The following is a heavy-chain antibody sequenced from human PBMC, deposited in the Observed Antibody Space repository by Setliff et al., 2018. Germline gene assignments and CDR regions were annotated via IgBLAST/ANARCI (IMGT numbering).Heavy chain of an antibody. CDR2: IYYSGST. J-gene: IGHJ6*02. CDR3: ARLGSGYFDWLFNYYGMDV. Sequence: PSETLSLTCTVSGGSISSSSYYWGWIRQPPGKGLEWIGSIYYSGSTYYNPSLKSRVTISVDTSKNQFSLKLSSVTAAVTAVYYCARLGSGYFDWLFNYYGMDVWGQGTTVTVSS. D-gene: IGHD3-9*01. CDR1: GGSISSSSYY. V-gene: IGHV4-39*01.